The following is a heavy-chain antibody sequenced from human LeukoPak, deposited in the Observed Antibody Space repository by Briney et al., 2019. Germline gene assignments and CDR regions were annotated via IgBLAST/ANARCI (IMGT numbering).Heavy chain of an antibody. CDR1: GFTFSSYA. D-gene: IGHD3-3*01. Sequence: GGSLRLSCAASGFTFSSYAMHWVRQAPGKGLEWVAVISYDGSNKYYADPVKGRFTISRDNSKNTLYLQMNSLRAEDTAVYYCARDGYDFWSGYYIYYYYGMDVWGQGTTVTVSS. J-gene: IGHJ6*02. V-gene: IGHV3-30-3*01. CDR2: ISYDGSNK. CDR3: ARDGYDFWSGYYIYYYYGMDV.